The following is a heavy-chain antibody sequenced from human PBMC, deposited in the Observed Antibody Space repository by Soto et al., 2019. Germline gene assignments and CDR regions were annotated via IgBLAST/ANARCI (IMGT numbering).Heavy chain of an antibody. V-gene: IGHV3-20*01. CDR3: ARGGYCSGGSCYSSHYYYYMDV. CDR2: INWNGGST. Sequence: GGSLRLSCAASGFTFDDYGMSWVRQAPGKGLEWVSGINWNGGSTGYADSVKGRFTISRDNAKNSLYLQMNSLRAEDTALYHCARGGYCSGGSCYSSHYYYYMDVWGKGTTVTVSS. J-gene: IGHJ6*03. CDR1: GFTFDDYG. D-gene: IGHD2-15*01.